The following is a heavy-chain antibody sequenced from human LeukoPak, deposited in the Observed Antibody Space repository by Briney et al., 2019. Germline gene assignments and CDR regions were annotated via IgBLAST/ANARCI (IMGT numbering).Heavy chain of an antibody. Sequence: GGSLRLSCAASGFTFSSYWMHWVRQAPGKGLVWASRINSDGSSTAYADSVKGRFTISRDNAKNTLYLQMNSLRAEDTAVYYCTTDTLHCSGGYCYRDIWGQGTMVTVSS. CDR2: INSDGSST. CDR1: GFTFSSYW. D-gene: IGHD2-15*01. CDR3: TTDTLHCSGGYCYRDI. J-gene: IGHJ3*02. V-gene: IGHV3-74*01.